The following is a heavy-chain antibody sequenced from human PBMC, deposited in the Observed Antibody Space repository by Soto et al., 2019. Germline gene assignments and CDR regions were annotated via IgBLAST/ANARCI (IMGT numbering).Heavy chain of an antibody. CDR2: ISAYNGNT. CDR1: GYTFTSYG. Sequence: ASVKVSCKASGYTFTSYGISWVRQAPGQGLEWMGWISAYNGNTNYAQKLQGRVTMTTDTSTSTAYMELRSLRSDDTAVYYCARDDCSSTSCYGDAFDIWGQGTMVIVSS. V-gene: IGHV1-18*01. J-gene: IGHJ3*02. CDR3: ARDDCSSTSCYGDAFDI. D-gene: IGHD2-2*01.